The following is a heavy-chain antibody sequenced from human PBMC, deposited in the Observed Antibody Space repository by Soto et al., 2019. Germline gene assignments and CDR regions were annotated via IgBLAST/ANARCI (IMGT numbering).Heavy chain of an antibody. Sequence: PSETLSLTCTVSGGSISNNIYLWGWIRQPPGKGLEWIATMYYSGSASYNPSLRSRVTISVDTSKNQFSLKLTSVTAADTAVYYCARAIRGVIDYWGQGTLVTVSS. CDR1: GGSISNNIYL. CDR2: MYYSGSA. CDR3: ARAIRGVIDY. J-gene: IGHJ4*02. D-gene: IGHD2-21*01. V-gene: IGHV4-39*01.